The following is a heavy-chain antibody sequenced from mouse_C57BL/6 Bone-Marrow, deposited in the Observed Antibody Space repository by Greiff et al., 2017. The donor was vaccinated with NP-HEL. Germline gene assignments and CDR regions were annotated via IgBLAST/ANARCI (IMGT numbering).Heavy chain of an antibody. V-gene: IGHV5-12*01. Sequence: EVMLVESGGGLVQPGGSLKLSCAASGFTFSDYYMYWVRQTPEKRLEWVAYISNGGGSTYYPDTVKGRFTISRDNAKNTLYLQMSRLKSEDTAMYYCARRYSNYGYYAMDDWGQGTSVTVSS. J-gene: IGHJ4*01. CDR3: ARRYSNYGYYAMDD. CDR2: ISNGGGST. D-gene: IGHD2-5*01. CDR1: GFTFSDYY.